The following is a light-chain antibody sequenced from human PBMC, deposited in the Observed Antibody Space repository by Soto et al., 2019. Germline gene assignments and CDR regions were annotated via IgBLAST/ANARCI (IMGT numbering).Light chain of an antibody. J-gene: IGKJ2*01. CDR1: QSVTSNY. CDR3: QQYGSSPAT. Sequence: EIVLTQSPGTLSLSPGERATLSCRASQSVTSNYLAWYQQKPGQAPGLLIYGASSRATGIPDRFSGSGSGTDFTLTISRLEPEDFAVYYCQQYGSSPATVGQGTKLEIK. CDR2: GAS. V-gene: IGKV3-20*01.